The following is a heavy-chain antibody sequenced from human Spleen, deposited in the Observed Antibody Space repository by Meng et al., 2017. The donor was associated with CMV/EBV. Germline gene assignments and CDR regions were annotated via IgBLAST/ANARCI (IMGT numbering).Heavy chain of an antibody. D-gene: IGHD1-1*01. Sequence: GESLKISCAASGFTFSSYAMSWVRQVPGEGLEWVSAISDSAINTYYADSVKGRFTISRDNSKNTLYLQMNSLRAEDAAVYYCTTCRDTRGYFYYAMDVWGQGTTVTVSS. CDR2: ISDSAINT. V-gene: IGHV3-23*01. CDR3: TTCRDTRGYFYYAMDV. CDR1: GFTFSSYA. J-gene: IGHJ6*02.